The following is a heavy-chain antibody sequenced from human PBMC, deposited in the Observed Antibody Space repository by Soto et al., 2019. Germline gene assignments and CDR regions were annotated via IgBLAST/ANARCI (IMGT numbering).Heavy chain of an antibody. CDR1: GGTFSSYA. CDR2: IIPIFGTA. Sequence: QVQLVQSGAEVKKPGSSVKVSCKASGGTFSSYAISWVRQAPGQGLEWMGGIIPIFGTANYAQKFQGRVTITADESTSTAYMELSSLRSEDTAVYYCASAGGYSYGTAPRWSYYYYGMDVWGQGTTVTVSS. CDR3: ASAGGYSYGTAPRWSYYYYGMDV. V-gene: IGHV1-69*12. D-gene: IGHD5-18*01. J-gene: IGHJ6*02.